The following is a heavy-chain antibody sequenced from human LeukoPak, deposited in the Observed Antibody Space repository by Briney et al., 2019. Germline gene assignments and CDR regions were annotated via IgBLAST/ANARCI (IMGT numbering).Heavy chain of an antibody. V-gene: IGHV4-59*08. D-gene: IGHD3-3*01. CDR3: ASHPDFWSGYYFDY. J-gene: IGHJ4*02. CDR1: GGSISSYY. CDR2: IYYSGST. Sequence: SETLSLTCTVSGGSISSYYWSWIRQPPGKGLEWIGYIYYSGSTNYNPSLKSRVTISVDTSKNQFSLELSSVTAADTAVYYCASHPDFWSGYYFDYWGQGTLVTVSS.